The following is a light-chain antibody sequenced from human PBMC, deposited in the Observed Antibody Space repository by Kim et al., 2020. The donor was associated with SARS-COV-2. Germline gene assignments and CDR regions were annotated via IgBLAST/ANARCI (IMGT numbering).Light chain of an antibody. CDR3: QQSYSFPWT. V-gene: IGKV1-39*01. CDR2: PAS. CDR1: QSISNY. Sequence: ASIGDRVTITCRASQSISNYLNWYQQKPGKAPKLLLQPASSLQSGVPSRFSGSGSGTDFTLTITSLQPEDSGTYYCQQSYSFPWTFGQGTKVDIK. J-gene: IGKJ1*01.